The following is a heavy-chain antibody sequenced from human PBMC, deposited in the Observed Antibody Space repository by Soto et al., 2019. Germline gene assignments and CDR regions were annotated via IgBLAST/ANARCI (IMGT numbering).Heavy chain of an antibody. J-gene: IGHJ2*01. CDR2: ISYDGSNK. V-gene: IGHV3-30-3*01. CDR3: ARPLWRNDYNWGYFEL. Sequence: QVQLVESGGGVVQPGRSLRLSCAASGFTFSSYSMHWVRQAPGKELEWVAVISYDGSNKYYADSVKGRFTISRDNFTNTLYLQMNRLRAEDTAVYYCARPLWRNDYNWGYFELWGRGTLGTVSS. D-gene: IGHD4-4*01. CDR1: GFTFSSYS.